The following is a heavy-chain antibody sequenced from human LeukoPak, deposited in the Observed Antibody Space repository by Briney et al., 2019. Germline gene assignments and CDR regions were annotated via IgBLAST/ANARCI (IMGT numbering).Heavy chain of an antibody. V-gene: IGHV3-23*01. CDR3: AKSRYSSGWDYFDY. CDR1: GFTFSSYA. D-gene: IGHD6-19*01. J-gene: IGHJ4*02. CDR2: ISGVGDST. Sequence: QPGGSLRLSCAASGFTFSSYAMTWVRQAPGKGLDWVSTISGVGDSTYYANSVKGRFTISRDNSKNTLYLQMNSLRAEDTAIYYCAKSRYSSGWDYFDYWGQGTLVTVSS.